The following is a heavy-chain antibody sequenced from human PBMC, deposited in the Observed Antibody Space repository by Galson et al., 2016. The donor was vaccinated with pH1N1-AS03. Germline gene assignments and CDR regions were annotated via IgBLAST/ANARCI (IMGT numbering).Heavy chain of an antibody. CDR3: AKDRNDYRLHYFSGSDV. V-gene: IGHV3-23*01. CDR1: GFIFSNYA. J-gene: IGHJ6*02. Sequence: SLRLSCAASGFIFSNYAMTWVRQAPGKGLERVSTIGGSGAGTYYADSVKGRFTISRDNSKNTVDLQMNSLRAEGTAVYYCAKDRNDYRLHYFSGSDVWGQGTTVIVSS. CDR2: IGGSGAGT. D-gene: IGHD1-1*01.